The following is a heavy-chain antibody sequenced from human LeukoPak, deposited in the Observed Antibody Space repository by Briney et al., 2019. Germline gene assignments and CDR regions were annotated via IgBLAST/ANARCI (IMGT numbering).Heavy chain of an antibody. D-gene: IGHD3-3*01. J-gene: IGHJ4*02. Sequence: SVKVSCKASGYTFTSYDINWVRQAPGQGLEWMGGIIPIFGTANYAQKFQGRVTITSDESTSTAYMELSSLRSEDTAVYYCARGDTIFGVVTITGYFDYWGQGTLVTVSS. CDR3: ARGDTIFGVVTITGYFDY. CDR1: GYTFTSYD. V-gene: IGHV1-69*13. CDR2: IIPIFGTA.